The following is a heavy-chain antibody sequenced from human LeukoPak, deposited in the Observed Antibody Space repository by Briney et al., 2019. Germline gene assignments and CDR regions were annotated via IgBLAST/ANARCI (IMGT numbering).Heavy chain of an antibody. J-gene: IGHJ4*02. Sequence: SETLSLTCAVYGLTFSGYYWSWIRQPPGKGLEWIGDINHSGSTNYNPSLKSRVTISVDTSKNQVHLKLSSVTAEDTAVYYCARGGITIVRGVNIGYYFDYWGEGTLVTVSS. CDR2: INHSGST. V-gene: IGHV4-34*01. CDR1: GLTFSGYY. CDR3: ARGGITIVRGVNIGYYFDY. D-gene: IGHD3-10*01.